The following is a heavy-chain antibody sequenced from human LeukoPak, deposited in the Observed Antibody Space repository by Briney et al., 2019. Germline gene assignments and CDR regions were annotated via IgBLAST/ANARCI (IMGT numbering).Heavy chain of an antibody. V-gene: IGHV1-8*01. Sequence: ASVKVSCKASGYTFTSYDINWVRQATGQGLEWMGWMNPNSGNTGYAQKFQGRVTMTRNTSISTAYMELSSLRSEDTAVYYCARGGIRLRLGELSFSLYPPRYWGQGTLVTVSS. CDR1: GYTFTSYD. CDR2: MNPNSGNT. CDR3: ARGGIRLRLGELSFSLYPPRY. D-gene: IGHD3-16*02. J-gene: IGHJ4*02.